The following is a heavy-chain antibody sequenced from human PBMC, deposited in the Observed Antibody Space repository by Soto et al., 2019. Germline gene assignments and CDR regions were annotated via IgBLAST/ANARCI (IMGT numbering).Heavy chain of an antibody. CDR3: ARSKYSISSFDY. D-gene: IGHD6-6*01. J-gene: IGHJ4*02. CDR2: IYWDDDK. Sequence: SGPTLVNPTQTLTLTCTFSGFSLSTDDVGVGWIRQPPGKALDWLAAIYWDDDKRYSPSLKSRLTITKDTSKNQVLLTMTNMDPVDTATYFCARSKYSISSFDYWGQGALVTSPQ. CDR1: GFSLSTDDVG. V-gene: IGHV2-5*02.